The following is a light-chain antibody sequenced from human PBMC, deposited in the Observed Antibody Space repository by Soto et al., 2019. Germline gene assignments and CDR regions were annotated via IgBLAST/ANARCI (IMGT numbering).Light chain of an antibody. Sequence: EIVLTQSPATLSLSPGERAPLSCRASQSVSSYLAWYQQKPGQAPRLLIYDASNRATGIPARFSGSGSGTDFTLTISSLEPEDFAVYYCQQRSNWPGTFGQGTKVDI. J-gene: IGKJ1*01. CDR1: QSVSSY. CDR3: QQRSNWPGT. CDR2: DAS. V-gene: IGKV3-11*01.